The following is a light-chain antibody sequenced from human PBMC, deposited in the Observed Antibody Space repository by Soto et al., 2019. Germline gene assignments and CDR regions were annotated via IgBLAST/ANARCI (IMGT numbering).Light chain of an antibody. CDR2: DAC. J-gene: IGKJ5*01. Sequence: EIVLTQSPATLSLSPGERATLSCRASQSVSSYLAWYQQKPGQAPRLLIYDACNRATGIPARFSGSGSGTDFTLTISSLEPEDFAVYYCQQRSNWPPTITFGQGTRLEIK. CDR1: QSVSSY. V-gene: IGKV3-11*01. CDR3: QQRSNWPPTIT.